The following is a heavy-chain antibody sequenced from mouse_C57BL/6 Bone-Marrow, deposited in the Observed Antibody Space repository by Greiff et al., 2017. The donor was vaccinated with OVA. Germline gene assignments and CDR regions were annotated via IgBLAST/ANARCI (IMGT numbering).Heavy chain of an antibody. D-gene: IGHD1-1*01. J-gene: IGHJ2*01. CDR3: ARELRFYYFDY. CDR1: GYSITSGYD. CDR2: ISYSGST. V-gene: IGHV3-1*01. Sequence: VQLQQSGPGMVKPSQSLSLTCTVTGYSITSGYDWHWIRHFPGNKLEWMCYISYSGSTNYNPSLKSRISITHDTSKNHFFLKLNSVTTEDTATYYCARELRFYYFDYWGQGTTLTVSS.